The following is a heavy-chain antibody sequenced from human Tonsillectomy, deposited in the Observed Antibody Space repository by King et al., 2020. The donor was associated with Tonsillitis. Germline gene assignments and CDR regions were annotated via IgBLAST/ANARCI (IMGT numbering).Heavy chain of an antibody. D-gene: IGHD6-19*01. CDR2: ISNTGST. CDR1: GDSISIYY. CDR3: AGGSGWTSDY. J-gene: IGHJ4*02. Sequence: QLQESGPGLVKPSETLSLTCTVSGDSISIYYWSWMRRPPGKGLEWIGHISNTGSTNYNPSLRSRVTISLDTSKNQFSLKLRSVNAADTALYYCAGGSGWTSDYWGQGTLVTVSS. V-gene: IGHV4-59*01.